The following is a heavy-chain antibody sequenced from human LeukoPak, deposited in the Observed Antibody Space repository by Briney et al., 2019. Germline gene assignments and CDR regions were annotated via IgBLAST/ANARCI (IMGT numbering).Heavy chain of an antibody. D-gene: IGHD2-2*01. J-gene: IGHJ5*02. Sequence: SETLSLTCTVSGYFSSRDYYWGWIRQPAGKGLEWIGRIYHSGSTYYNPSLKSRVTISVDTSKNQFSLKLSSVTAADTAVYYCARLPNLGYCSSTSCLGFDPWGQGTLVTVSS. CDR2: IYHSGST. CDR3: ARLPNLGYCSSTSCLGFDP. CDR1: GYFSSRDYY. V-gene: IGHV4-38-2*02.